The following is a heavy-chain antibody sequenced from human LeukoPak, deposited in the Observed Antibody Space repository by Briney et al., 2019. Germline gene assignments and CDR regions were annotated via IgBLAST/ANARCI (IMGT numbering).Heavy chain of an antibody. J-gene: IGHJ6*03. CDR2: ISYDGSSK. Sequence: GGSLRLSCAASGFTFSSYAMHWVRQAPGKGLEWVAVISYDGSSKYYADSVKGRFTISRDNSKNTLYLQMNSLRAEDTAVYYCARVLVYYYYMDVWGKGTTVTVSS. CDR3: ARVLVYYYYMDV. V-gene: IGHV3-30*01. CDR1: GFTFSSYA.